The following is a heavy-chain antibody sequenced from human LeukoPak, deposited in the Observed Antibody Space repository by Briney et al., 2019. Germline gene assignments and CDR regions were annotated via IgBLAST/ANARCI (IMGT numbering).Heavy chain of an antibody. Sequence: GGSLRLCCAASGFTFDDYTMHWVRQVPGRGLEWVSGITSNSATMAYADSVKGRFTIPRDNAKNSLYLQMNSLRPEDTALYYCAKGIRTVRLHYFDYWGQGTLVTVSS. CDR3: AKGIRTVRLHYFDY. CDR2: ITSNSATM. D-gene: IGHD6-6*01. V-gene: IGHV3-9*01. CDR1: GFTFDDYT. J-gene: IGHJ4*02.